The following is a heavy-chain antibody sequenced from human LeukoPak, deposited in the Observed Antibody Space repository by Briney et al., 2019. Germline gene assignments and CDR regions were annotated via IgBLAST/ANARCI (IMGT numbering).Heavy chain of an antibody. CDR3: ARAKWYNWNPLLDY. Sequence: GGSLRLSCAASGSTFDDYGMSWVRQAPGKGLEWVSGINWNGGSTGYADSVKGRFTISRDNAKNSLYLQMNSLRAEDTALYHCARAKWYNWNPLLDYWGQGTLLTVSS. D-gene: IGHD1-20*01. CDR2: INWNGGST. V-gene: IGHV3-20*01. CDR1: GSTFDDYG. J-gene: IGHJ4*02.